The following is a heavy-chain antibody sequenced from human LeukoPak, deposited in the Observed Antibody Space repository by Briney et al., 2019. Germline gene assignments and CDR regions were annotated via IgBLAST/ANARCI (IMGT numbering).Heavy chain of an antibody. CDR3: ASPAGGGSYGDRGYSYYMDV. CDR2: IIPIFGTA. V-gene: IGHV1-69*05. CDR1: GGTFSSYA. D-gene: IGHD5-18*01. J-gene: IGHJ6*03. Sequence: ASVKVSCKASGGTFSSYAISWVRQAPGQGLEWMGGIIPIFGTANYAQKFQGRVTITTDESTSTAYMELSSLRSEDTAVYYCASPAGGGSYGDRGYSYYMDVWGKGTTVTVSS.